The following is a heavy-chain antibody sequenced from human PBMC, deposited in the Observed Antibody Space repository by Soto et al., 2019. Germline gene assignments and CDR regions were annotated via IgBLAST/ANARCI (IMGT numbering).Heavy chain of an antibody. V-gene: IGHV3-23*01. J-gene: IGHJ4*02. D-gene: IGHD3-9*01. CDR3: AKDSGLLRYFDWFSTGFDY. CDR2: ISGSGGST. Sequence: GGSLRLSCAASGFTFSSYAMSWVRQAPGKGLEWVSAISGSGGSTYYADSVKGRFTISRDNSKNTLYLQMNSLRAEDTAVYYCAKDSGLLRYFDWFSTGFDYWGQGTLVTASS. CDR1: GFTFSSYA.